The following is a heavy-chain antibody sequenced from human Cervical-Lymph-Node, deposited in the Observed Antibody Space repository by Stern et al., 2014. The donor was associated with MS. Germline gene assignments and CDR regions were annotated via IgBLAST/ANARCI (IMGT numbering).Heavy chain of an antibody. CDR3: ARGTVTNCFDS. CDR2: PIPVFGTP. Sequence: MQLVESGAEVRKPGSSVKVTCKTSGGYFSSFAITWVRQAPGQGLEWMGGPIPVFGTPNYAQKFQDRVTITADASTRTAYMDLSSLRSEDTAVYYCARGTVTNCFDSWGQGTLVTVSS. CDR1: GGYFSSFA. J-gene: IGHJ5*01. V-gene: IGHV1-69*01. D-gene: IGHD4-17*01.